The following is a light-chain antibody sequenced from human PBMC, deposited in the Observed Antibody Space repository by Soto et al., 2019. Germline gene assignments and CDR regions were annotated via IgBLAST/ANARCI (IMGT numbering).Light chain of an antibody. J-gene: IGLJ1*01. V-gene: IGLV2-11*01. CDR3: CSHAGSYTYV. CDR2: DVT. CDR1: SSEVGGYNY. Sequence: SLLTQPRSVSGGPGQSLTISCTGTSSEVGGYNYVSWYQQYPGKVPKLMIYDVTKRPSGVPDRFSGSKSGNTASLTISGLQAEDEADYYCCSHAGSYTYVFGTGTKVTVL.